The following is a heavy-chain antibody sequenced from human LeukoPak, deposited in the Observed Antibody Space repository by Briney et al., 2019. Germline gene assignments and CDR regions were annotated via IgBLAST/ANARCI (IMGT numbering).Heavy chain of an antibody. V-gene: IGHV4-30-4*01. Sequence: PSETLSLTCTVSGGSISSGDYYRSWIRQPPGKGLEWIGYIYYSGSTYYNPSLKSRVTISVDTSKNQFSLKLSSVTAADTAVYYCARSDGEIWGSYRYPRAEVFDTFDIWGQGTMVTVSS. CDR3: ARSDGEIWGSYRYPRAEVFDTFDI. CDR2: IYYSGST. CDR1: GGSISSGDYY. J-gene: IGHJ3*02. D-gene: IGHD3-16*02.